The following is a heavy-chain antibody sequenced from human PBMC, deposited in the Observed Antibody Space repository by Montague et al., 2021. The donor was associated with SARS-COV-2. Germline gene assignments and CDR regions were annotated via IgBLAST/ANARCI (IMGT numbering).Heavy chain of an antibody. Sequence: SETLSLTYSVSGGSISTSNYYWGWIRQPPGKGLEWIGSVYYSGSTYYNPPLKSRVTVSVDTPKNQFSLKISSVTAADTAVYFCAGQSASSPFDHWGQGTLVTVSS. CDR3: AGQSASSPFDH. D-gene: IGHD6-13*01. J-gene: IGHJ4*02. V-gene: IGHV4-39*01. CDR1: GGSISTSNYY. CDR2: VYYSGST.